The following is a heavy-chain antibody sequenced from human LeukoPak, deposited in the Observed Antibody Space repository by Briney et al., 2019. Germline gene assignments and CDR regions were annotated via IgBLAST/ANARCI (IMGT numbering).Heavy chain of an antibody. Sequence: GASVKVSCKAAGYSFPMYAINWVRQAPGQGLEWMGWISAYNGNTNYAQKLQGRVTMTTDTSTSTAYMELRSLRSDDTAVYYCARGTVAGSGADYYYYMDVWGKGTPVTVSS. CDR3: ARGTVAGSGADYYYYMDV. J-gene: IGHJ6*03. CDR2: ISAYNGNT. D-gene: IGHD6-19*01. V-gene: IGHV1-18*01. CDR1: GYSFPMYA.